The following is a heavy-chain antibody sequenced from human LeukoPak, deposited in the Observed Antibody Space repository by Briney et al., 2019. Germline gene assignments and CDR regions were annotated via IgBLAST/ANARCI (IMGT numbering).Heavy chain of an antibody. D-gene: IGHD4-17*01. J-gene: IGHJ4*02. CDR3: AKGHTGPDYGDYKY. CDR1: GFTFSSYG. CDR2: IWYDGSNK. Sequence: GGSQRLSCAASGFTFSSYGMHWVRQAPGKGLEWVAVIWYDGSNKYYADSVKGRFTISRDNSKNTLYLQMNSLRAEDTAVYYCAKGHTGPDYGDYKYWGQGTLVTVSS. V-gene: IGHV3-33*06.